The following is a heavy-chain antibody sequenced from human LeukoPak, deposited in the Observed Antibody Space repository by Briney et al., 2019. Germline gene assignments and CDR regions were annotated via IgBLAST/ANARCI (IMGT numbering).Heavy chain of an antibody. J-gene: IGHJ4*02. CDR3: ARGAGGIDY. V-gene: IGHV4-39*07. Sequence: SETLSLTCTVSGGSLSSSSYYWGWIRQPPGKGLEWIGSIYYSGSTYYNPSLKSRVTISVDTSKNQFSLKLSSVTAADTAVYYCARGAGGIDYWGQGTLVTVSS. D-gene: IGHD1-14*01. CDR2: IYYSGST. CDR1: GGSLSSSSYY.